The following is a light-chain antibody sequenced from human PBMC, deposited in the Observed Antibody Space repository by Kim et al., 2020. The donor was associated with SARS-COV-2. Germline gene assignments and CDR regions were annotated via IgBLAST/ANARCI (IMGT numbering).Light chain of an antibody. CDR1: SLRSYY. J-gene: IGLJ2*01. V-gene: IGLV3-19*01. CDR3: NSRDSNDNVV. Sequence: VALGQTVRIKCQGDSLRSYYATWYQQKPGQAPIVVIYGKNNRPSGIPDRCSGSSPGNTASLTITGTQAGDEADYYCNSRDSNDNVVFGGGTQLTVL. CDR2: GKN.